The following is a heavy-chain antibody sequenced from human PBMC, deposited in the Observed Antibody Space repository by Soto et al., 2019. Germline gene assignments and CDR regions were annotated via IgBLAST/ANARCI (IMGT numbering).Heavy chain of an antibody. D-gene: IGHD3-16*01. J-gene: IGHJ6*03. CDR2: INPSGGST. V-gene: IGHV1-46*03. CDR3: ALEVPWGYYSMDV. CDR1: GYTFTSYY. Sequence: QVQLVQSGADVKKPGASVKVSCKASGYTFTSYYMHWVRQAPGQGLEWMGIINPSGGSTSYAQKFQGRVTMTRYTSTSTVYMELSSLGSEDTAVYYCALEVPWGYYSMDVCGKGTTVTVSS.